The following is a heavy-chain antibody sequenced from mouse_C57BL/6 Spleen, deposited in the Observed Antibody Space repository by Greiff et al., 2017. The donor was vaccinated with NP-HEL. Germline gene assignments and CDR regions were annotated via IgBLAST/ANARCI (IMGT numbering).Heavy chain of an antibody. Sequence: QVQLQQSGPELVKPGASVKISCKASGYAFSSSWMNWVKQRPGKGLEWIGRIYPGDGDTNYNGKFKGKATLTADKSSSTAYMQLSSLTSEDSAVYFCATHYDYDGALFAYWGQGTLVTVSA. CDR2: IYPGDGDT. J-gene: IGHJ3*01. V-gene: IGHV1-82*01. CDR3: ATHYDYDGALFAY. D-gene: IGHD2-4*01. CDR1: GYAFSSSW.